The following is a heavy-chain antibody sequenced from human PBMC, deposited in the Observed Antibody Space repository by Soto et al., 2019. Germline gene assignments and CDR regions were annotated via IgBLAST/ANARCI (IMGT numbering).Heavy chain of an antibody. V-gene: IGHV4-34*01. D-gene: IGHD6-13*01. CDR2: INHSGST. CDR1: GGSFSGYY. CDR3: ARTIAAAGTYYYYGMDV. Sequence: SETLSLTCAVYGGSFSGYYWSWIRQPPGKGLEWIGEINHSGSTNYNPSLKSRVTISVDTSKNQFSLKLSSVTAADTAVYYCARTIAAAGTYYYYGMDVWGQGTTVTVSS. J-gene: IGHJ6*02.